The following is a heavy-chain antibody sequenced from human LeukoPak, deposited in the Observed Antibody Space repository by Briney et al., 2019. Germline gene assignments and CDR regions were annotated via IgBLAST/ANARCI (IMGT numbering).Heavy chain of an antibody. Sequence: PSETLSLTCTVSGGSISRYYWSWIRQPPGKGLEWIGYIYYSGSTNYNPSLKSRVTISVDTSKNQFSLKLSSVTAADTAVYYWARSVRGGSPRLDVWGKGTTVTVSS. D-gene: IGHD3-16*01. CDR1: GGSISRYY. CDR3: ARSVRGGSPRLDV. CDR2: IYYSGST. V-gene: IGHV4-59*08. J-gene: IGHJ6*04.